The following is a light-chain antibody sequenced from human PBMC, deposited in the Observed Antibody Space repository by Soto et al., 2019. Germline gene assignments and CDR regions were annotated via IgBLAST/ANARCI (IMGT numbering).Light chain of an antibody. J-gene: IGKJ1*01. Sequence: EIVMTQSPATLSVSPGERATLSCRASQSVSGNLAWYQQKPGQAPRPLIYGASTRATAIPARFSGSGSGTEFTLTISILQSEDFAVYYCQQYNNWPPWTFGQGTKVEIK. V-gene: IGKV3-15*01. CDR2: GAS. CDR3: QQYNNWPPWT. CDR1: QSVSGN.